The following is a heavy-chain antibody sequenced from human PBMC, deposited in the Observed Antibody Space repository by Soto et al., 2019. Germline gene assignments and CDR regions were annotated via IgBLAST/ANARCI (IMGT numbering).Heavy chain of an antibody. V-gene: IGHV1-2*04. CDR1: GYTFTGYY. CDR2: INPNSGGT. Sequence: ASVKVSCKASGYTFTGYYMHWVRQAPGQGLEWKGWINPNSGGTNYAQKFQGWVTMTRDTSISTAYMELSRLRSDDTAVYYCARDRGGKGYPPLDYYMDVWGTGTTVTVSS. D-gene: IGHD2-15*01. J-gene: IGHJ6*03. CDR3: ARDRGGKGYPPLDYYMDV.